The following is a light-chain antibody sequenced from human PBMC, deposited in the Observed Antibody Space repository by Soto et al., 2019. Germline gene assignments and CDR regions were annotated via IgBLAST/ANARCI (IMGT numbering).Light chain of an antibody. CDR1: SSDVGGYNY. CDR2: DVS. Sequence: QSALTQPASVSGSPGQSITISCTGTSSDVGGYNYVSWYQQHPGKAPKLMIYDVSNRPSGVSNRFSGSKSGNTASLTISGLPAEDEADYYCSSYTSSSTPPYVFGTGTKLTVL. V-gene: IGLV2-14*01. CDR3: SSYTSSSTPPYV. J-gene: IGLJ1*01.